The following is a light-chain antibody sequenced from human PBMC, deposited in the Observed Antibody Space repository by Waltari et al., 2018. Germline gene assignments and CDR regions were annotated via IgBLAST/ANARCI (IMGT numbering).Light chain of an antibody. J-gene: IGLJ1*01. CDR2: GNK. Sequence: QSVLTQPPSASGTPGPRVPISCTGSTSNIGAVYDVPWYQQLPATAPKLLIYGNKNRPSGVPDRFSGSKSGTSASLAITGLQAEDEADYYCQSYDSSLSGYVFGTGTKVTVL. CDR3: QSYDSSLSGYV. V-gene: IGLV1-40*01. CDR1: TSNIGAVYD.